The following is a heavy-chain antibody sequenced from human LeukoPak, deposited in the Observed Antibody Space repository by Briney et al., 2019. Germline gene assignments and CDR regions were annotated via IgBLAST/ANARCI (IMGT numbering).Heavy chain of an antibody. CDR1: GFTFSYYS. CDR3: ARDPRPYSGSGLHFDI. Sequence: PGGSLRLSCSASGFTFSYYSMNWVRQAPGKGLEWVSSISSRSSYIYYEDSLKGRFTISRDNAKNSLYLQMTGLRDEDTAVYYCARDPRPYSGSGLHFDIWGQGTLVTVSS. J-gene: IGHJ3*02. D-gene: IGHD1-26*01. V-gene: IGHV3-21*01. CDR2: ISSRSSYI.